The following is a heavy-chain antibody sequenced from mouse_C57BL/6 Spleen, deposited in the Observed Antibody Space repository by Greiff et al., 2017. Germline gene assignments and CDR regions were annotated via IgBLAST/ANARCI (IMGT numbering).Heavy chain of an antibody. D-gene: IGHD1-1*01. Sequence: QVQLQQSGAELVKPGASVKISCKASGYAFSSYWMNWVKQRPGQGLEWIGQIFPGDGATNYNGKFKGKATLTADKSSSTAYMQLSSLTSEDSAVYCCGRGDYYGSRGNWGQGTLVTVSA. V-gene: IGHV1-80*01. CDR1: GYAFSSYW. J-gene: IGHJ3*01. CDR2: IFPGDGAT. CDR3: GRGDYYGSRGN.